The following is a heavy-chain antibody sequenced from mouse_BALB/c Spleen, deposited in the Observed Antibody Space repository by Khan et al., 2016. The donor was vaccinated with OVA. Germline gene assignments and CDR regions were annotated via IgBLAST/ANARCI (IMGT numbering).Heavy chain of an antibody. V-gene: IGHV3-2*02. J-gene: IGHJ3*01. CDR2: INYSGNT. Sequence: VQLKESGPGLVKPSQSLSLTCTVTGYSITSEYAWNWIRQFPGNKLEWMGYINYSGNTRFNQSLKSRISFTLDTSKNQFFLQLNSVTTEDTATYYCARKDYYDYDPFPYWGQGTLVTVSA. CDR1: GYSITSEYA. CDR3: ARKDYYDYDPFPY. D-gene: IGHD2-4*01.